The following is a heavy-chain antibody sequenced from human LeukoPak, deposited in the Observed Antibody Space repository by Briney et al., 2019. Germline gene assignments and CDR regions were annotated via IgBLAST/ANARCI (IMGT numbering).Heavy chain of an antibody. CDR1: GYTFIGYY. CDR3: ATPGYCSSTSCTPYYFDY. D-gene: IGHD2-2*03. Sequence: ASVKVSCKASGYTFIGYYMHWVRQAPGQGLEWMGWINPNSGGTKYAQKFQGRVTMTRDTSITTAYMELSRLRSDDTAVYYCATPGYCSSTSCTPYYFDYWGQGTLVTVSS. V-gene: IGHV1-2*02. J-gene: IGHJ4*02. CDR2: INPNSGGT.